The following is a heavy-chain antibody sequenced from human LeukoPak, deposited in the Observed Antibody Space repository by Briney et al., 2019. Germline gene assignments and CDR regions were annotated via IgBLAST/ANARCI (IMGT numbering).Heavy chain of an antibody. CDR1: GFTFSSYS. CDR3: ARDSTYYYDSSGYPPDY. J-gene: IGHJ4*02. V-gene: IGHV3-21*01. D-gene: IGHD3-22*01. Sequence: GGSLRLSCAASGFTFSSYSMNRVRQAPGKGLEWVSSISSSGSYIYYAVSVKGRFTISRDNAKNSLYLQMNSLRSEDTAVYYCARDSTYYYDSSGYPPDYWGQGTLVTVSS. CDR2: ISSSGSYI.